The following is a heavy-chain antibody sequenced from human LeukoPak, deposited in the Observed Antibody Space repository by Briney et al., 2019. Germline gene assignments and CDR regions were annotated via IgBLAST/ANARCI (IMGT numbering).Heavy chain of an antibody. J-gene: IGHJ4*02. Sequence: PSETLSLTCTVSGGSISSGGYYWSWIRQPPGKGLEWIGYIYHSGSTYYNPSLKSRVTISVDTSKNQFSLKLSSVTAADTAVYYCARDPKDKYCSGGSCYSERDYWGQGTLVTVSS. D-gene: IGHD2-15*01. CDR2: IYHSGST. V-gene: IGHV4-30-2*05. CDR3: ARDPKDKYCSGGSCYSERDY. CDR1: GGSISSGGYY.